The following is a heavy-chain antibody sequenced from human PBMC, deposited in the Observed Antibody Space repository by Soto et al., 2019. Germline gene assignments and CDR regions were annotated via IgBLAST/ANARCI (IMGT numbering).Heavy chain of an antibody. CDR2: ISYDGSNK. D-gene: IGHD3-10*01. J-gene: IGHJ4*02. V-gene: IGHV3-30*18. Sequence: PGGSLRLSCAASGFTFSSYGMHWVRQAPGRGLEWVAVISYDGSNKYYADSVKGRFTISRDNSKNTLYLQMNSLRAEDTAVYYCAKDGEYYGSGSQADYWGQGTLVTVSS. CDR1: GFTFSSYG. CDR3: AKDGEYYGSGSQADY.